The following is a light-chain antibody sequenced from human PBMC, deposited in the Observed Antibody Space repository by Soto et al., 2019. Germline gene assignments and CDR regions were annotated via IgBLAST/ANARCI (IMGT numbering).Light chain of an antibody. J-gene: IGLJ1*01. CDR3: CSYAGGYTYL. V-gene: IGLV2-11*01. CDR2: DDA. Sequence: QSALTQPRSVSGAPGQSVTISCTGTGNDVGAYNYVSWYQQHPGRPPKLMIYDDARWPSGVPDRFSGSKSGNTASLTISGLQAEDEADYFCCSYAGGYTYLFGTGTKGTVL. CDR1: GNDVGAYNY.